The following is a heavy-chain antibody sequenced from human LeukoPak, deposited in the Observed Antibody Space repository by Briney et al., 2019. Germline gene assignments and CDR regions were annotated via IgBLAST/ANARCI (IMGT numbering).Heavy chain of an antibody. J-gene: IGHJ3*02. CDR2: IKQDGSEK. CDR1: GFTFSSYW. D-gene: IGHD3-3*01. Sequence: QSGGSLRLSCAASGFTFSSYWMSWVRQAPGKGLEWVANIKQDGSEKYYVDSVKGRFTISRDNAKNSLYLQMNSLRAEDTAVYYCARDRKTVLRFLEWLFQGDAFDIWGQGTMVTVSS. V-gene: IGHV3-7*01. CDR3: ARDRKTVLRFLEWLFQGDAFDI.